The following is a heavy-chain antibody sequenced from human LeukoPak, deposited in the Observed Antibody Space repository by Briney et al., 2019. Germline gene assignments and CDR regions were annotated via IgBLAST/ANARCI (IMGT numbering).Heavy chain of an antibody. J-gene: IGHJ4*02. D-gene: IGHD6-13*01. CDR3: ARGSHRRYSSSWYSL. CDR1: GFTFSSYA. V-gene: IGHV3-30*14. Sequence: QSGGSLRLSCAASGFTFSSYAMHWVRQAPGKGLEWVAVISYDGSNKYYADSVKGRFTISRDNSKNTLYLQMGSLTTEDMAVYYCARGSHRRYSSSWYSLWGQGTLVTVSS. CDR2: ISYDGSNK.